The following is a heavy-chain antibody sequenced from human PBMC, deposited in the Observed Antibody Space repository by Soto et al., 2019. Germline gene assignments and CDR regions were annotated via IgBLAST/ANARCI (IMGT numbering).Heavy chain of an antibody. CDR2: IIPIFGTA. Sequence: SVKVSCKASGGTFSSYAISWVRQAPVQGLEWMGGIIPIFGTANYAQKFQGRVTITADESTSTAYMELSRLRSEDTAVYYCARDPVPRSGAGYNWFDPWGQGTLVTVSS. V-gene: IGHV1-69*01. D-gene: IGHD3-10*01. CDR3: ARDPVPRSGAGYNWFDP. J-gene: IGHJ5*02. CDR1: GGTFSSYA.